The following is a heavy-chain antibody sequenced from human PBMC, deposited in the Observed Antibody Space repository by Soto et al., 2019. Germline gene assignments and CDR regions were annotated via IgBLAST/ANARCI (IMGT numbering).Heavy chain of an antibody. CDR3: ARVRGQIYGMDV. J-gene: IGHJ6*02. D-gene: IGHD3-10*01. CDR1: GFTFSSYW. Sequence: PGGSLRLSCAASGFTFSSYWMHWVRQAPGKGLVWVSRINSDGSSTSYADSVKGRFTISRDNAKNTLYLQMSSLRAEDTAVYYCARVRGQIYGMDVWGQGTTVTVSS. V-gene: IGHV3-74*01. CDR2: INSDGSST.